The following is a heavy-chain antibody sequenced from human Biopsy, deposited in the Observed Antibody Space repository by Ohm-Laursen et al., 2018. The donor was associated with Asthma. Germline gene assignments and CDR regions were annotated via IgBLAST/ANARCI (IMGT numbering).Heavy chain of an antibody. CDR1: RYTFNSAG. D-gene: IGHD3-10*01. Sequence: ASAKASCKTSRYTFNSAGITWVRQAPGQGLEWMGWISVYNGNTKVAQKLQDRVTMITNTSTSTAYMELRSLRSDDTAVYFCARAVDYSHYYGIDVWGQGTTVTVS. CDR3: ARAVDYSHYYGIDV. V-gene: IGHV1-18*01. J-gene: IGHJ6*02. CDR2: ISVYNGNT.